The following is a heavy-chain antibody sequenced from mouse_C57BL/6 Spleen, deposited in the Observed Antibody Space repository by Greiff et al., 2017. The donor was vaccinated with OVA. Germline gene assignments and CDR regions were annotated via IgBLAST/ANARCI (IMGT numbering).Heavy chain of an antibody. V-gene: IGHV3-6*01. Sequence: EVKLVESGPGLVKPSQSLSLTCSVTGYSITSGYYWNWIRQFPGNKLEWMGYISYDGSNNYNPSLKNRISITRDTSKNQFFLKLNSVTTEDTATYYCARGITTDPGYFDVWGTGTTVTVSS. CDR1: GYSITSGYY. D-gene: IGHD1-1*01. CDR2: ISYDGSN. CDR3: ARGITTDPGYFDV. J-gene: IGHJ1*03.